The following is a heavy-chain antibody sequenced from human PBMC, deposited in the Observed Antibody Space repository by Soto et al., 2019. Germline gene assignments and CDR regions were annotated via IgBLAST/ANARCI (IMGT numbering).Heavy chain of an antibody. D-gene: IGHD6-19*01. J-gene: IGHJ4*02. Sequence: QLQLQESGPGLVKPSETLSLTCTVSGGSISSSSYYWGWIRQPPGKGLEWIGSIYYSGSTYYNPSLKSRVTISVXXSXKXXSLKLSSVTAADTAVYYCARRIQGGWYVGGYYFDYWGQGTLVTVSS. CDR2: IYYSGST. CDR1: GGSISSSSYY. V-gene: IGHV4-39*01. CDR3: ARRIQGGWYVGGYYFDY.